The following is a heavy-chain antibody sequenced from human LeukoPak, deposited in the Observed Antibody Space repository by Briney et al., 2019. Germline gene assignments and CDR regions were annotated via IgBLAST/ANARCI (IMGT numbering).Heavy chain of an antibody. D-gene: IGHD2-15*01. V-gene: IGHV4-59*08. Sequence: SETLSLTCTVSGDSINGDYWNWIRQPPGKGLEWIGFTYYSGSTNYNPSLKSRVTISVDASRSHFSLKLNSVTAADTAVYYCARRMKLAAKGDAFDIWGQGTMVTVSS. J-gene: IGHJ3*02. CDR3: ARRMKLAAKGDAFDI. CDR2: TYYSGST. CDR1: GDSINGDY.